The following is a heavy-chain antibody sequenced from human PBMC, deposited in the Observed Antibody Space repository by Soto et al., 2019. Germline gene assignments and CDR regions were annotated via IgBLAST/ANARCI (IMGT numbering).Heavy chain of an antibody. Sequence: ASVKVSCKASGYTFTSYDINWVRQATGQGLEWMGWMNPNSGNTGYAQKFQGRVTMTRNTSISTAYMELSSLRSEDTAVYYCARGSPLEWLFPEGYYYYYYMDVWGKGTTVTVSS. D-gene: IGHD3-3*01. J-gene: IGHJ6*03. CDR2: MNPNSGNT. CDR1: GYTFTSYD. CDR3: ARGSPLEWLFPEGYYYYYYMDV. V-gene: IGHV1-8*01.